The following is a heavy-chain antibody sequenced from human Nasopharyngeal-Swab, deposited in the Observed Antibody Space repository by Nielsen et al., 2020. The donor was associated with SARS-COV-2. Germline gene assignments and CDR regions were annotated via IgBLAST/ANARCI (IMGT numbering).Heavy chain of an antibody. V-gene: IGHV3-74*01. D-gene: IGHD7-27*01. CDR3: ARDFDKTGD. J-gene: IGHJ4*02. CDR1: GFTFSDSW. Sequence: GESLKISCAVSGFTFSDSWIHWVRQAPGKGLVWASRINSDGSRTGYADSVKGRFTISRDNAKNTLYLQMNSLRAEDTAVYYCARDFDKTGDWGQGTLVTVSS. CDR2: INSDGSRT.